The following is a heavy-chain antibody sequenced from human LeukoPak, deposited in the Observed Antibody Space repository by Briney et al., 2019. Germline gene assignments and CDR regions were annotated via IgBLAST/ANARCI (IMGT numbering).Heavy chain of an antibody. V-gene: IGHV3-30*04. J-gene: IGHJ3*02. CDR2: ISYDGSNK. D-gene: IGHD1-14*01. CDR3: ARNRGLRPRAFDI. CDR1: GFTFSSYA. Sequence: GSLRLSCAASGFTFSSYAMHWVRQAPGKGLEWVAVISYDGSNKYYADSVKGRFTISRDNSKNTLYLQMNSLRAEDTAVYYCARNRGLRPRAFDIWGQGTMVTVSS.